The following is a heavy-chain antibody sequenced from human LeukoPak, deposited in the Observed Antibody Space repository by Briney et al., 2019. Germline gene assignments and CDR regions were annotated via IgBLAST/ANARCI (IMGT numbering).Heavy chain of an antibody. CDR1: GFTFRNYG. D-gene: IGHD3-3*01. Sequence: GGSLRLSCAASGFTFRNYGLTWVRQAPGKGLEWVSAIDGSGGETNYAESVKGRFTISRDNSKSTMYLQMNSLRAEDTALYYCAKGFGVTGNYWFAPWGQGTLVTVSS. J-gene: IGHJ5*02. V-gene: IGHV3-23*01. CDR3: AKGFGVTGNYWFAP. CDR2: IDGSGGET.